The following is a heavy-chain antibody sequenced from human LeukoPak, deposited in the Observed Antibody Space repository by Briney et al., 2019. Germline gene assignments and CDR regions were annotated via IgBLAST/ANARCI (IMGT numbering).Heavy chain of an antibody. D-gene: IGHD5-24*01. CDR1: GYSISTNYY. CDR2: ISHSGTT. V-gene: IGHV4-38-2*02. Sequence: SETLSLTCTVSGYSISTNYYWGWIRQPPGKGLEWIGSISHSGTTSYYPSLKSRATISLDTSKNQFSLNLSSVTAADTAVYYCARGERWPNFEHWGQGTLVTVSS. CDR3: ARGERWPNFEH. J-gene: IGHJ4*02.